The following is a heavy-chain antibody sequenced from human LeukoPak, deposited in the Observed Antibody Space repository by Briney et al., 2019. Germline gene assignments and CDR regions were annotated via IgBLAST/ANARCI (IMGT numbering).Heavy chain of an antibody. V-gene: IGHV3-48*01. J-gene: IGHJ4*02. CDR3: ARDFYVRNYDIGGYSY. D-gene: IGHD3-22*01. CDR1: GFTFSSYT. Sequence: GGSLRLSCAASGFTFSSYTMNWVRQAPGKGLEWVSYISSSSRTIYYADSAKGRFTISRDNAKNSLYLQMNSLRAEDTAVYYCARDFYVRNYDIGGYSYWGQGTLVTVSS. CDR2: ISSSSRTI.